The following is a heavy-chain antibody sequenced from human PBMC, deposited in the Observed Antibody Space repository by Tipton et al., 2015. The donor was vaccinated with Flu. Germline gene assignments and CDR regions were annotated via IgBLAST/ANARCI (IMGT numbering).Heavy chain of an antibody. D-gene: IGHD2-21*02. CDR3: ARTPRKGDIDY. CDR1: GYTFTSYD. CDR2: MNPDRGST. J-gene: IGHJ4*02. V-gene: IGHV1-8*01. Sequence: LVQSGAEVKKPGASVKVSCKASGYTFTSYDINWVRQATGQGLEWMGWMNPDRGSTGYAQKFQGRVTMTRDTSISTAYMDLRTLTSEDTAVYYCARTPRKGDIDYWGQGTLVTVSS.